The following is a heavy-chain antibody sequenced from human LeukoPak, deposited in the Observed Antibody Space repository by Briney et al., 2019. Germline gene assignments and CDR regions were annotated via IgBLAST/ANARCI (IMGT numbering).Heavy chain of an antibody. D-gene: IGHD7-27*01. V-gene: IGHV3-7*01. CDR3: ARFFYSGEGFDP. J-gene: IGHJ5*02. CDR2: IKQDGSEK. Sequence: GGSLRLSCAASGFTFGTYWMSWVRQAPGKGLEWVANIKQDGSEKYYVDSVKGRFTISRDNAKNSLYLQMNSLRAEDTAVYYCARFFYSGEGFDPWGQGTLVTVSS. CDR1: GFTFGTYW.